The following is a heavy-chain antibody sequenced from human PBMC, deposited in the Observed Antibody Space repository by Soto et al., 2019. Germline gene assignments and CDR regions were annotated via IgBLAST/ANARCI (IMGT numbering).Heavy chain of an antibody. J-gene: IGHJ6*02. CDR3: ARLAERYSYGMDV. D-gene: IGHD6-13*01. Sequence: QVQLQESGPGLVKPSQTLSLTCTVSGGSISSGGYYWSWIRQHPGKGLEWIGYIYYSGSTYYNPSLKSPVTISVDTSKNQFSLKLSSVTAADTAVYYCARLAERYSYGMDVWGQGTTVTVSS. CDR2: IYYSGST. V-gene: IGHV4-31*01. CDR1: GGSISSGGYY.